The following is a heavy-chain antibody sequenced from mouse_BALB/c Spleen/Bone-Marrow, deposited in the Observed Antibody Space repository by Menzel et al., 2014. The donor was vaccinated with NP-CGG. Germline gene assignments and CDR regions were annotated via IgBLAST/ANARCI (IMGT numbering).Heavy chain of an antibody. CDR1: GYTIPSYS. CDR3: ARRRRGTSEC. J-gene: IGHJ4*01. Sequence: QLQQSGPDLVRPGDSVKLFCKASGYTIPSYSMYWSKPRPGQGLEWIGEINPSNGGTNFNEKFKSKATLTVDKSSSTAYMQLSSQTTEDSAVYYCARRRRGTSECWGQ. D-gene: IGHD2-14*01. V-gene: IGHV1S81*02. CDR2: INPSNGGT.